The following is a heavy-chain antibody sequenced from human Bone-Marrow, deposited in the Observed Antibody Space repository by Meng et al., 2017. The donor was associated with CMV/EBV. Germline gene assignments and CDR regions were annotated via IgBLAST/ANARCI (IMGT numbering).Heavy chain of an antibody. D-gene: IGHD5-18*01. Sequence: SETLSLTCTVPGGSISSNSYYWGRIRQPPGKGLECIGSVYYSGNTSYNPSLKSRVTISVDTSKNQFSLKLSSVTAADTAVYYCARGGWIQLVYRYYYYGMDVWGQGTTVTVSS. V-gene: IGHV4-39*01. CDR2: VYYSGNT. CDR3: ARGGWIQLVYRYYYYGMDV. J-gene: IGHJ6*02. CDR1: GGSISSNSYY.